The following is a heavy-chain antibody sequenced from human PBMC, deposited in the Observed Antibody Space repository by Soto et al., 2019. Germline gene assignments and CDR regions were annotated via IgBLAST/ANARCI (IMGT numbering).Heavy chain of an antibody. CDR2: ISYDGSNK. J-gene: IGHJ6*02. D-gene: IGHD2-2*01. Sequence: LRLSCAASGFTFSSYAMHWVRQAPGKGLEWVAVISYDGSNKYYADSVKGRFTISRDNSKNTLYLQMNSLRAEDTAVYYCAREGCSSTSCYPGYYYGMDVWRQGTTVTVSS. CDR3: AREGCSSTSCYPGYYYGMDV. CDR1: GFTFSSYA. V-gene: IGHV3-30-3*01.